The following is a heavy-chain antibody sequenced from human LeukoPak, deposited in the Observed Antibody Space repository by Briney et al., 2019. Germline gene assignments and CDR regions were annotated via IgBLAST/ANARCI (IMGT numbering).Heavy chain of an antibody. CDR3: ARHRGSANYGDYWVDY. J-gene: IGHJ4*02. V-gene: IGHV4-59*01. CDR1: GGSISSYY. Sequence: SETLSLTCTVSGGSISSYYWSWIRQPPGKGLEWIGYIYYSGSTNYNPSLKSRVTISVDTSKNQFSLKLSSVTAADTAVYYCARHRGSANYGDYWVDYWSQGTLVTVSS. CDR2: IYYSGST. D-gene: IGHD4-17*01.